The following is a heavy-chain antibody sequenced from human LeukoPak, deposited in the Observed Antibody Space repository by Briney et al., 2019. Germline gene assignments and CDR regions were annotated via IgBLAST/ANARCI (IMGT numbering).Heavy chain of an antibody. CDR2: IYYSGST. D-gene: IGHD2-2*02. J-gene: IGHJ6*03. Sequence: PSETLSLTSTVSGVSISSYYWSWIRQPPGKGLEWIGYIYYSGSTNYNPSLKSRVTISVDTSKNQFSLKLSSVTAADTAVYYCARVGGCSSTSCYTLPYYYYYYMDVWGKGTTVTVSS. CDR3: ARVGGCSSTSCYTLPYYYYYYMDV. CDR1: GVSISSYY. V-gene: IGHV4-59*12.